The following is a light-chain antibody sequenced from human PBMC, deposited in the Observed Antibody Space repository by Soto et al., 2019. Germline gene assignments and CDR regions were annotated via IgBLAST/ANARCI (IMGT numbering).Light chain of an antibody. CDR3: AAWDDNLNGYV. V-gene: IGLV1-44*01. CDR1: SSNIGSNN. Sequence: QSVLTQPPSASGTPGQRVTISCSGSSSNIGSNNVNWYQQLPGTAPKLLIHTNNQRPSGVPDRFSGSKSGTSASLAISGLQSEDEADYYCAAWDDNLNGYVFGTRTKLTVL. CDR2: TNN. J-gene: IGLJ1*01.